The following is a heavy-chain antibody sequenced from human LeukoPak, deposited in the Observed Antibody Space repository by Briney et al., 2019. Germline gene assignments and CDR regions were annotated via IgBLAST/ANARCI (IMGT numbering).Heavy chain of an antibody. J-gene: IGHJ5*02. Sequence: ASVKVSCKASGYTFTGYYIHWVRQAPGQGLEGRGWINPNSEVTNYTQMFHGGVTMTRHTSIRTRHMELSRLRSHDTAVYYCARVVSLIVVVPAAFALDPWGQGTLVTVSS. D-gene: IGHD2-2*01. V-gene: IGHV1-2*02. CDR2: INPNSEVT. CDR1: GYTFTGYY. CDR3: ARVVSLIVVVPAAFALDP.